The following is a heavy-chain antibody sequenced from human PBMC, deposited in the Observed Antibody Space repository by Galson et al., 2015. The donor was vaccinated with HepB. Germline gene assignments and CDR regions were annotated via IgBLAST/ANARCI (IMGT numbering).Heavy chain of an antibody. Sequence: SVKVSCKASGYTFTSYGISWVRQAPGQGLEWMGWISAYNGNTNYAQKLQGRVTMTTDTSTSTAYMELRSLRSDDTAAYYCARGRAYYYDSSGYPPYAFYIWGQGTMVTVSS. D-gene: IGHD3-22*01. V-gene: IGHV1-18*04. J-gene: IGHJ3*02. CDR2: ISAYNGNT. CDR1: GYTFTSYG. CDR3: ARGRAYYYDSSGYPPYAFYI.